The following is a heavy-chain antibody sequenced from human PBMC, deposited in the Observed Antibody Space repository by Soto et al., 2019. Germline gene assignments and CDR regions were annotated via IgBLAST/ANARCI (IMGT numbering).Heavy chain of an antibody. CDR2: IYYSGST. CDR3: ARDIVATMGSLDY. CDR1: GGSISSGGYY. D-gene: IGHD5-12*01. V-gene: IGHV4-31*03. Sequence: QVQLQESGPGLVKPSQTLSLTYTVSGGSISSGGYYWSWIRQHPGKGLEWIGYIYYSGSTYYNPSLKSRVTKSVDTSKNQFSLKLSSVTAADTAVYYCARDIVATMGSLDYWGQGTLVTVSS. J-gene: IGHJ4*02.